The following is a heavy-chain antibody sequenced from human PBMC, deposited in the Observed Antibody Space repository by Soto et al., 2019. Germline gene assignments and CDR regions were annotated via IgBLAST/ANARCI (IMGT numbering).Heavy chain of an antibody. CDR1: GGTFSSYA. J-gene: IGHJ6*02. CDR3: VTSRFLEGSPYYYGMDV. Sequence: SVKVSCKASGGTFSSYAISWVRQAPGQGLEWMGGIIPIFGTANYAQKFQGRVTITADESTSTAYMELSSLRSEDTAVYYCVTSRFLEGSPYYYGMDVWGQGTTVTVSS. D-gene: IGHD3-3*01. V-gene: IGHV1-69*13. CDR2: IIPIFGTA.